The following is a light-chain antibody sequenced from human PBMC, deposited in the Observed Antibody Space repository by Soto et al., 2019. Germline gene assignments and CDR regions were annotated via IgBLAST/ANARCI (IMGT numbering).Light chain of an antibody. Sequence: DIQMTQCPSSLTASVGDRVTITCRASQSISSYLNWYQQKPGKAPKLLIYAASSLQTGVPSRFSGSGSGTDFTLTISSLQPEDFATYYRQQAYSFPLTFGGGTKVDNK. V-gene: IGKV1-39*01. CDR3: QQAYSFPLT. CDR2: AAS. J-gene: IGKJ4*01. CDR1: QSISSY.